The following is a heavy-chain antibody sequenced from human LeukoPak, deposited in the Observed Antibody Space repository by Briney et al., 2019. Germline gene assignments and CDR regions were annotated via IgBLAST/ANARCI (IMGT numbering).Heavy chain of an antibody. V-gene: IGHV4-39*01. CDR1: GGSISSSSYY. D-gene: IGHD4-23*01. CDR3: ARHGRGVVTPYYYYYMDV. J-gene: IGHJ6*03. CDR2: INRSGST. Sequence: SETLSLTCTVSGGSISSSSYYWGWIRQPPGKGLEWIGEINRSGSTNYNPSLKSRVTISVDTSKNQFSLKLSSVTAADTAVYYCARHGRGVVTPYYYYYMDVWGKGTTVTISS.